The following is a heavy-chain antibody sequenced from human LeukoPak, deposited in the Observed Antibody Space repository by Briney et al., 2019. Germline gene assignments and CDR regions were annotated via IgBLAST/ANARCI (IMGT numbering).Heavy chain of an antibody. CDR3: ARALTPPGGYYGMDV. D-gene: IGHD1-14*01. CDR1: GFTFSRSA. Sequence: GGSLRLSCAASGFTFSRSAMTWVRQTPGKGLDWVSSISSSGNTCYADSVKGRFTISRDNSKNTLYLQMNSLRAEDTAVYYCARALTPPGGYYGMDVWGQGTTVTVSS. J-gene: IGHJ6*02. V-gene: IGHV3-23*01. CDR2: ISSSGNT.